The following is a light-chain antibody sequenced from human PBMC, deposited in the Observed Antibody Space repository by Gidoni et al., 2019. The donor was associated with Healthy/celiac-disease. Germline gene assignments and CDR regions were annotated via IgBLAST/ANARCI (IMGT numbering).Light chain of an antibody. V-gene: IGKV2-28*01. CDR2: WGS. CDR1: QSLLHRNGYNY. CDR3: MQALQTLT. J-gene: IGKJ4*01. Sequence: DIVMNQSPLSLPVTPGEPASISCRSSQSLLHRNGYNYWDWYQQKPGQSPQLLIYWGSNRASGVPYRFSGSGSGTDFTLKIIRVEAEDVGVYYGMQALQTLTFXGXTKVEIK.